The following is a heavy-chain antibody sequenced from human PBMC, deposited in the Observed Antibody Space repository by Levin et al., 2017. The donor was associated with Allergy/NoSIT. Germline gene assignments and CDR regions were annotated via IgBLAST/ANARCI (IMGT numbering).Heavy chain of an antibody. D-gene: IGHD2-2*01. J-gene: IGHJ6*02. Sequence: GGSLRLSCAASGFTFDDYAMHWVRQAPGKGLEWVSGISWNSGSIGYADSVKGRFTISRDNAKNSLYLQMNSLRAEDTALYYCAKAIGYCSSTSCYPLPGYYYYGMDVWGQGTTVTVSS. CDR1: GFTFDDYA. CDR3: AKAIGYCSSTSCYPLPGYYYYGMDV. V-gene: IGHV3-9*01. CDR2: ISWNSGSI.